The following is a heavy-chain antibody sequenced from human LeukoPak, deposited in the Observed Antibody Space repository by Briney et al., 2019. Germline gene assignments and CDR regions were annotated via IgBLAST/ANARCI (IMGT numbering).Heavy chain of an antibody. Sequence: PGGSLRLSCAASGFTFSGYSLNWVRRAPGKGLEWVSSISSSGSYIYYADSAKGRFTISRDNSKNTLYLQMNSLRAEDTAVYYCAKEGKSPRNAFDIWGQGTMVTVSS. J-gene: IGHJ3*02. D-gene: IGHD1-1*01. CDR3: AKEGKSPRNAFDI. V-gene: IGHV3-21*04. CDR1: GFTFSGYS. CDR2: ISSSGSYI.